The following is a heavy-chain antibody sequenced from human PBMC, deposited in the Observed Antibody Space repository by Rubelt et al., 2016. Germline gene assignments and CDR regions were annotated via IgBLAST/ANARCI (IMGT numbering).Heavy chain of an antibody. CDR2: IYYSGST. Sequence: QLQLQESGPGLVKPSETLFLTCTVSGGSISSSSYYWGWIRQPPGKGLEWIGSIYYSGSTYYNPSLKSRVTISVDTSKNQFSLKRSSGTAADTAVYYCASHIDGYGYYWGQGTLVTVSS. CDR1: GGSISSSSYY. V-gene: IGHV4-39*01. D-gene: IGHD5-24*01. J-gene: IGHJ4*02. CDR3: ASHIDGYGYY.